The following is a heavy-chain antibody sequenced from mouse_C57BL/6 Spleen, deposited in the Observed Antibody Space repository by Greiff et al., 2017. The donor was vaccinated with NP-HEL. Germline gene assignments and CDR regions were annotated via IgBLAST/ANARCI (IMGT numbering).Heavy chain of an antibody. CDR3: ARHGYDYGGNLYYAMDY. J-gene: IGHJ4*01. Sequence: QVHVKQSGAELVKPGASVKLSCKASGYTFTEYTIHWVKQRSGQGLEWIGWFYPGSGSIKYNEKFKDKATLTADKSSSTVYMELSRLTSEDSAVYFCARHGYDYGGNLYYAMDYWGQGTSVTVSS. CDR1: GYTFTEYT. D-gene: IGHD2-4*01. CDR2: FYPGSGSI. V-gene: IGHV1-62-2*01.